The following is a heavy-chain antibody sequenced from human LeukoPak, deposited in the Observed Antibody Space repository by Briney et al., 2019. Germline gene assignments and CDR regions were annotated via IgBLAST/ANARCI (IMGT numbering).Heavy chain of an antibody. J-gene: IGHJ6*02. CDR3: TRDYFYPMDV. Sequence: GGSLRLSCEASGFTFRIYWMSWVRQAPGKGLEWVANIKHDGSEKYYVDSVKGRFTISRDNAKNSLYLQMNSLRAEDTAVYYCTRDYFYPMDVWGQGTTVTVSS. V-gene: IGHV3-7*04. CDR2: IKHDGSEK. CDR1: GFTFRIYW.